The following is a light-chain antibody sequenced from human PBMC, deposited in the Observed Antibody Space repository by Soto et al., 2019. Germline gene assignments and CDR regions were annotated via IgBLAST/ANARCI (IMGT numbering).Light chain of an antibody. Sequence: ALTQPASVSGSPGQSITISCTGTSIDVGGYNFVSWYQHHPGKAPKLMIYEAGKRPSGVSNRFSGSKSGNTASLTISGPQAEDEADYYCCSYARVNKYVFXTGTKVTVL. CDR1: SIDVGGYNF. J-gene: IGLJ1*01. CDR2: EAG. CDR3: CSYARVNKYV. V-gene: IGLV2-23*01.